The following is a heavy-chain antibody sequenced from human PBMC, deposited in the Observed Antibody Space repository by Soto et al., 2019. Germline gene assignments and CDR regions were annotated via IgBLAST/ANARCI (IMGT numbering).Heavy chain of an antibody. D-gene: IGHD6-19*01. CDR1: GFTFSSYS. J-gene: IGHJ3*02. Sequence: GGSLRLSCAASGFTFSSYSMNWVRQAPGKGLEWVSYISSSSSNIYYADSVKGRFTISRDNAKNSLYLQMNSLRAEGTAVYYCARDYPSIAVAGTGAFDIWGQGTMVTVSS. V-gene: IGHV3-48*01. CDR3: ARDYPSIAVAGTGAFDI. CDR2: ISSSSSNI.